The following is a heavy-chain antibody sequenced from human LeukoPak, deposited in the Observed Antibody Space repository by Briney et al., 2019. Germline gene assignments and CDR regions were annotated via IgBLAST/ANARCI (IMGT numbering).Heavy chain of an antibody. CDR3: ATLMVYGPRGYFDY. CDR2: ISAYNGNT. J-gene: IGHJ4*02. CDR1: GYTFTSYG. V-gene: IGHV1-18*01. Sequence: EASVKVSCKASGYTFTSYGISWVRQAPGQGLEWMGWISAYNGNTNYAQKLQGRVTMTEDTSTDTAYMELSSLRSEDTAVYYCATLMVYGPRGYFDYWGQGTLVTVSS. D-gene: IGHD2-8*01.